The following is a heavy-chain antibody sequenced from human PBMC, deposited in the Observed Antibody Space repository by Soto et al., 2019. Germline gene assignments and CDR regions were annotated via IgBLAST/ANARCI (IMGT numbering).Heavy chain of an antibody. CDR1: GFSVSTNY. CDR3: ARDQYYFDY. CDR2: LYSGGAT. J-gene: IGHJ4*02. V-gene: IGHV3-53*01. Sequence: GGSLRLSCVASGFSVSTNYMSWVRQAPGKGLEWVSVLYSGGATYYADSVMGRFTISRDDSKNTLYLQLSSLRAEDTALYYCARDQYYFDYWGQGALVTVSS.